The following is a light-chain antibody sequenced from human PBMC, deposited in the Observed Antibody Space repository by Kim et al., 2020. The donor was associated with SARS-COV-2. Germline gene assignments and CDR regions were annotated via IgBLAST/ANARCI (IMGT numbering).Light chain of an antibody. CDR2: GAS. Sequence: EIVLTQSPGTLSLSPGERATLSCRASQSVSSSYLAWYQQKPGQAPRLLIYGASSRATGIPDRFSGSGSGTDFTLTISRLEPEDFAVYYSHQYGSSARAYGGGSKGDIK. J-gene: IGKJ4*01. CDR1: QSVSSSY. CDR3: HQYGSSARA. V-gene: IGKV3-20*01.